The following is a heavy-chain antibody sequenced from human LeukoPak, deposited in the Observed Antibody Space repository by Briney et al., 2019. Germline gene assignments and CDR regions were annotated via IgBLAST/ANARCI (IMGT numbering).Heavy chain of an antibody. CDR1: GGSISSGGYY. CDR3: ARGAVVVPAAIHDAFDI. CDR2: IYHSGST. Sequence: SQTLSLTCTVSGGSISSGGYYWSWIRQPPGKGLEWIGYIYHSGSTYYNPSLKRRVTISVDRSKNQFSLKLSSVTAADTAVYYCARGAVVVPAAIHDAFDIWGQGTMVTVSS. J-gene: IGHJ3*02. V-gene: IGHV4-30-2*01. D-gene: IGHD2-2*01.